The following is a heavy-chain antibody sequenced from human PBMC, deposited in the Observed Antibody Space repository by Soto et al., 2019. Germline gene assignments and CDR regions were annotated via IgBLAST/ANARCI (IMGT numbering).Heavy chain of an antibody. V-gene: IGHV1-46*01. D-gene: IGHD3-22*01. CDR1: GYTFTSYY. J-gene: IGHJ4*02. CDR3: ARDSGVDYYDSSGYLFDY. Sequence: ASVKVSCKASGYTFTSYYMHWVRQAPGQGLEWMGIINPSGGSTSYAQKFQGRVTMTRDTSTSTVYMELSSLRSEDTAVYYCARDSGVDYYDSSGYLFDYWGQGTLVTVSS. CDR2: INPSGGST.